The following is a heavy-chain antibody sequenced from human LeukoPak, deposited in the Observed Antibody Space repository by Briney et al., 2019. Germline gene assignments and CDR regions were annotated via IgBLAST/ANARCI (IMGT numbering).Heavy chain of an antibody. CDR3: ARGRKYYYDSSGYYFYYYYYGMDV. CDR1: GFTFSSYA. Sequence: RGSLRLSCAASGFTFSSYAMHWVRQAPGKGLEWVAVISYDGSNKYYADSVKGRFTISRDNSKNTLYLQMNSLRAEDTAVYYCARGRKYYYDSSGYYFYYYYYGMDVWGQGTTVTVSS. D-gene: IGHD3-22*01. V-gene: IGHV3-30-3*01. CDR2: ISYDGSNK. J-gene: IGHJ6*02.